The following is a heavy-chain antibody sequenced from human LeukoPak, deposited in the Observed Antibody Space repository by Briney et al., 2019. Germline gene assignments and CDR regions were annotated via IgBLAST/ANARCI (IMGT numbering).Heavy chain of an antibody. V-gene: IGHV3-53*01. D-gene: IGHD3-9*01. Sequence: PGGSLRLSCAASGFTVSSNYMSWVRQAPGKGLEWVSVTYSGGSTYYADSVKGRFTISRDNSKNTLYLQMNSLRAEDTAVYYCARDQYDILTGYYYYMDVWGKGTTVTISS. J-gene: IGHJ6*03. CDR3: ARDQYDILTGYYYYMDV. CDR2: TYSGGST. CDR1: GFTVSSNY.